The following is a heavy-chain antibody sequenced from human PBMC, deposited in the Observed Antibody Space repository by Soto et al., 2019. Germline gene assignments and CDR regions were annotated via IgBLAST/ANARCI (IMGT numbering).Heavy chain of an antibody. CDR1: GYTFTSYG. CDR3: ARGPRYCSTTTCFSGITWFDS. Sequence: ASLKVSCKASGYTFTSYGISWVRQAPGQGLEWMGWISSFNENTNYAQNVQGRVTLTTDKSSSTTYLELRGLRSDDTAVYYCARGPRYCSTTTCFSGITWFDSWGQGTLVTVSS. CDR2: ISSFNENT. V-gene: IGHV1-18*04. D-gene: IGHD2-2*01. J-gene: IGHJ5*01.